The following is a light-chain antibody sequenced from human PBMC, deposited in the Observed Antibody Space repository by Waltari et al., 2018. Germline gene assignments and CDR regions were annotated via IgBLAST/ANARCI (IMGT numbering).Light chain of an antibody. CDR2: NTN. V-gene: IGLV8-61*01. J-gene: IGLJ3*02. Sequence: QTVVTQEPPFSVSPGGTVTLTCGLSSGSVSTSNYPSWYQQTPGQPPRTLSYNTNTRSSGVPDRFSGSFLGNKAALTITGAQVDDESDYYCVLYMGSGIWMFGGGTKLTVL. CDR3: VLYMGSGIWM. CDR1: SGSVSTSNY.